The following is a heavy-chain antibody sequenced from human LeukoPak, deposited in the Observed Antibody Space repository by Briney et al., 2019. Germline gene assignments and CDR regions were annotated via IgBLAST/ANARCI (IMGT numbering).Heavy chain of an antibody. CDR1: GFTFSSYA. CDR3: AKGRLLWFGELIDY. Sequence: GGSLRLSCAASGFTFSSYAMSWVRQAPGKGLDWDSAISGSGGSTYYAVSVKGRFTISRDNSKNTLYLQMDSLRAEDTAVYYCAKGRLLWFGELIDYWGQGTLVTVSS. D-gene: IGHD3-10*01. V-gene: IGHV3-23*01. J-gene: IGHJ4*02. CDR2: ISGSGGST.